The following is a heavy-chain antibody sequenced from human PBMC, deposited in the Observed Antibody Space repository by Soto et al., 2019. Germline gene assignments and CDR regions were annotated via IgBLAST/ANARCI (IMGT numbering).Heavy chain of an antibody. CDR3: GEEGGVGATPGWD. CDR2: IIPLFGTA. D-gene: IGHD1-26*01. V-gene: IGHV1-69*06. J-gene: IGHJ4*02. Sequence: QVQLVQSGAEVKKPRSSVKVSCKASGGTFSSYAISWVRQAPGQGLEWVGGIIPLFGTANYAQKFQGRVTITADISTDTGYMGARSLKSGGTAVYFWGEEGGVGATPGWDWGQGALVTVSS. CDR1: GGTFSSYA.